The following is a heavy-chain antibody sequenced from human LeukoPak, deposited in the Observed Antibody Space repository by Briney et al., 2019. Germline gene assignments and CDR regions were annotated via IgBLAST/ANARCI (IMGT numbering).Heavy chain of an antibody. CDR1: GFTLSSYW. CDR2: IKQDGSEK. CDR3: ARDFPPDFDILTDAFYYYYGMDV. V-gene: IGHV3-7*01. Sequence: GGSLRLSCAASGFTLSSYWMSWVRQAPGKGLEWVANIKQDGSEKYYVDSVKGRFTISRDNAKNSLYLQMNSLSAEDTAVYYCARDFPPDFDILTDAFYYYYGMDVWGQGTTVTVSS. D-gene: IGHD3-9*01. J-gene: IGHJ6*02.